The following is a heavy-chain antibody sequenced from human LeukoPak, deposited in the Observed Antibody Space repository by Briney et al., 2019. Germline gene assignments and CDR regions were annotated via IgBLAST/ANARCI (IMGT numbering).Heavy chain of an antibody. CDR2: ISYDGSNK. Sequence: GRSLRLSCAASGFTFSSYAMHWVRQAPGKGLEWVAVISYDGSNKYYADSVKGRFTISRDNSKNTLYLQMNSLRAEDTAAYYCARDVMPGYCSGGSCQPGNYWGQGTLVTVSS. CDR3: ARDVMPGYCSGGSCQPGNY. V-gene: IGHV3-30-3*01. D-gene: IGHD2-15*01. J-gene: IGHJ4*02. CDR1: GFTFSSYA.